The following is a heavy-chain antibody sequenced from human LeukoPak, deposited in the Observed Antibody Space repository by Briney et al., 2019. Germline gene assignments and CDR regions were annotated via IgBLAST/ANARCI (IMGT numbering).Heavy chain of an antibody. CDR3: ARDRPTPSGDFCSGGSCYWYYFDY. CDR2: IIPIFGTA. CDR1: GGTFSSYA. J-gene: IGHJ4*02. Sequence: SVKVSCKASGGTFSSYAISWVRQAPGQGLEWMGGIIPIFGTANYAQEFQGRVTITADESTSTAYMELSSLRSEDTAVYYCARDRPTPSGDFCSGGSCYWYYFDYWGQGTLVTVSS. D-gene: IGHD2-15*01. V-gene: IGHV1-69*01.